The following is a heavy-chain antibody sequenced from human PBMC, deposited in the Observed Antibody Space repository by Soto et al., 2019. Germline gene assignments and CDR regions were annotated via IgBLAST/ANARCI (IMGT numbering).Heavy chain of an antibody. V-gene: IGHV3-15*01. CDR2: IKTKPDGGTT. Sequence: EVQLVESGGGLVKPGGSLRLSCAASGFTFSNAWMSWVRQAPGKGLEWVGRIKTKPDGGTTDYAAPVKGRFTISRDDSKNTLYLQMNSLKTEDTAVYYCTTARWFSYAFDIWGQGTMVTVSS. J-gene: IGHJ3*02. D-gene: IGHD2-15*01. CDR1: GFTFSNAW. CDR3: TTARWFSYAFDI.